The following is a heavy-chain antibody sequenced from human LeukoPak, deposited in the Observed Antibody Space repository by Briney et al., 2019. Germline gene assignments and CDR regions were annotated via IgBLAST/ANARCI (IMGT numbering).Heavy chain of an antibody. CDR3: ARLRGGRVVNYSAWFDP. D-gene: IGHD3-3*01. J-gene: IGHJ5*02. CDR1: GYSFTSYW. CDR2: IYPGDSDT. V-gene: IGHV5-51*01. Sequence: GESLKISCKGSGYSFTSYWIGWVRQMPGKGLEWMGIIYPGDSDTRYSPSFQGQVTISADKSISTAYLQWSSLKASDTAMYYCARLRGGRVVNYSAWFDPWGQGTLVTVSS.